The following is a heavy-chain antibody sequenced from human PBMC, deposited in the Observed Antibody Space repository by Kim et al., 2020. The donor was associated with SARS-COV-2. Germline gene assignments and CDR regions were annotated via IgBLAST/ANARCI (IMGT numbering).Heavy chain of an antibody. V-gene: IGHV1-3*01. CDR3: AREGHEGGYLT. Sequence: ASVKVSCKASGYTFTDYAIHWVRQAPGQRFEWIGWINAGNGNTRYSQKFQGRLTITRATSASTAYMELNSLRSEDTAVYYCAREGHEGGYLTWGQGTMVTVSS. CDR1: GYTFTDYA. D-gene: IGHD3-22*01. J-gene: IGHJ3*01. CDR2: INAGNGNT.